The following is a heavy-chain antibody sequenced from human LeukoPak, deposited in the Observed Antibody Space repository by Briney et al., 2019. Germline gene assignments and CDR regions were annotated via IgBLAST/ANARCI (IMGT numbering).Heavy chain of an antibody. Sequence: PSETLSLTCSVSSDSMKGFYWGGVRQPAGGGVVWIGRIYTTGSTNYNPSLKSRASMSVDKSKNQFSLRLTSVTAADTAVYYCARVVTPYWYLDLWGRGTLVSVSS. D-gene: IGHD2-21*02. J-gene: IGHJ2*01. V-gene: IGHV4-4*07. CDR1: SDSMKGFY. CDR3: ARVVTPYWYLDL. CDR2: IYTTGST.